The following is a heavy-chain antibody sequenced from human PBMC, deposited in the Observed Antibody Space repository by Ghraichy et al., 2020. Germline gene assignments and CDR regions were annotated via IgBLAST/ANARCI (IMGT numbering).Heavy chain of an antibody. CDR3: ARGAEYTSQDY. J-gene: IGHJ4*02. V-gene: IGHV4-59*01. Sequence: SETLSLTCTVSGGSISSYYWSWIRQPPGKGLEWIGYIYYSGSTNYNPSLKSRVTISVDTSKNQFSLKLSSVTAADTAVYYCARGAEYTSQDYWGQGTLVTVSS. D-gene: IGHD6-6*01. CDR1: GGSISSYY. CDR2: IYYSGST.